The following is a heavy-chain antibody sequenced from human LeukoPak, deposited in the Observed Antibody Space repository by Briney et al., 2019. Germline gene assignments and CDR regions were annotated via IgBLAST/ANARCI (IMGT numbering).Heavy chain of an antibody. J-gene: IGHJ5*02. CDR1: GFTFSSYT. CDR3: ARVLSGSWDWFDP. Sequence: GGSLRLSCAASGFTFSSYTMNWVRQPPGKGLEWVSNIGTSSTTIYYADSVKGRFTISRDNAMNTVYLQMNSLRAEDTAVYYCARVLSGSWDWFDPWGQGTLVTVSS. D-gene: IGHD3-22*01. CDR2: IGTSSTTI. V-gene: IGHV3-48*04.